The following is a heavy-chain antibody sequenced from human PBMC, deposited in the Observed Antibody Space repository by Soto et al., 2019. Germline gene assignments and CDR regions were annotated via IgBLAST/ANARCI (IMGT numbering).Heavy chain of an antibody. CDR3: AGGSGYVHDAFDI. CDR1: GGSISSYY. CDR2: IYYSGST. J-gene: IGHJ3*02. Sequence: PSETLSLTCTVSGGSISSYYWSWIRQPPGKGLEWIGYIYYSGSTNYNPSLKSRVTISVDTSKNQFSLKLSSVTAADTAVYYCAGGSGYVHDAFDIWGQGTMVTVSS. D-gene: IGHD3-22*01. V-gene: IGHV4-59*01.